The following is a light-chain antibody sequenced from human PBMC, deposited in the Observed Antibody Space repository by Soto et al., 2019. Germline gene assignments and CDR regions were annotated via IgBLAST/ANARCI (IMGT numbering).Light chain of an antibody. J-gene: IGLJ2*01. V-gene: IGLV2-23*02. Sequence: QSALTQPASVSGSPGQSITISCTGTSSDVGSYNLVSWYQQHPGKAPKLMIYEVSKRPSGVSNRFSGSKSGNTASLTISGLQAEDEADYSCCSYAGSSTPRVFGGGTKLTVL. CDR1: SSDVGSYNL. CDR3: CSYAGSSTPRV. CDR2: EVS.